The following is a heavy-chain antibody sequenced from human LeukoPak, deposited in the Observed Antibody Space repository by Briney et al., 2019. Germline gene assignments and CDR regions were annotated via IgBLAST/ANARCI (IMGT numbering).Heavy chain of an antibody. J-gene: IGHJ4*02. Sequence: SGTLSLTCAVSGGSISSSNWWSWVRPPPGKGLEWIGEIYHSGSTNYNPSLKSRVTMSVDKSKNQFSLKLSSVTAADTAVYYCASYGNYGYYFDYWGQGTLVTVSS. D-gene: IGHD4-11*01. CDR1: GGSISSSNW. CDR3: ASYGNYGYYFDY. V-gene: IGHV4-4*02. CDR2: IYHSGST.